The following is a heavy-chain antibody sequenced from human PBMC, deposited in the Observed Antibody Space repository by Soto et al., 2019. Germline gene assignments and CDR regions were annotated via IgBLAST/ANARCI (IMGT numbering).Heavy chain of an antibody. CDR1: GYTFTSYY. CDR2: INPSGGST. J-gene: IGHJ6*02. CDR3: AREGIVGATFHGMDV. Sequence: VVSVKVSCKASGYTFTSYYMHWVRQAPGQGLEWMGIINPSGGSTSYAQKFQGRVTMTRDTSTSTVYMELSSLRSEDTAVYYCAREGIVGATFHGMDVWGQGTTVTVSS. V-gene: IGHV1-46*01. D-gene: IGHD1-26*01.